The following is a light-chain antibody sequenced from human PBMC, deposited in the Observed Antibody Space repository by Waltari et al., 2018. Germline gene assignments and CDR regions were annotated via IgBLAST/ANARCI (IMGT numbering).Light chain of an antibody. CDR2: AAS. CDR3: QHYYDNPYS. V-gene: IGKV1-6*01. CDR1: QNIYSN. J-gene: IGKJ2*03. Sequence: IQMTQSPYSLSASVGDRVTIPCRASQNIYSNLAWYQQKPVKAPKLLIFAASSLQRGIPSRFSGSGSGTDFTLTISSLQPEDSAAYYCQHYYDNPYSFGQGTKVEIK.